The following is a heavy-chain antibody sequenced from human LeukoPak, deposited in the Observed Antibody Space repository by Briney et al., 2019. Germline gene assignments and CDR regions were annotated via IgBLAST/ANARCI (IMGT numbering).Heavy chain of an antibody. Sequence: GGSLRLSCAASGFTFSSYSMNWVRQAPGKGLEWVSSISSSSSYIYYADSVKGRFTISRDNAKNSLYLQMNSLRAEDTAVYYCARVSHSSWYFDYWGQGTLVTVPS. V-gene: IGHV3-21*01. CDR3: ARVSHSSWYFDY. CDR2: ISSSSSYI. J-gene: IGHJ4*02. CDR1: GFTFSSYS. D-gene: IGHD6-13*01.